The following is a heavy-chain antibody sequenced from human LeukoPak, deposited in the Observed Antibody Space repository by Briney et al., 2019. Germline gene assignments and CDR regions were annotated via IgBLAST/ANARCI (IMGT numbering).Heavy chain of an antibody. J-gene: IGHJ3*02. V-gene: IGHV3-21*01. CDR2: ISSSSSYI. CDR3: ASGQLNAFDI. D-gene: IGHD2-2*01. Sequence: GGSLRLSCAASGFTFSSYWIHWVRQAPGKGLEWVSSISSSSSYIYYADSVKGRFTISRDNAKNSLYLQMNSLRAEDTAVYYCASGQLNAFDIWGQGTMVTVSS. CDR1: GFTFSSYW.